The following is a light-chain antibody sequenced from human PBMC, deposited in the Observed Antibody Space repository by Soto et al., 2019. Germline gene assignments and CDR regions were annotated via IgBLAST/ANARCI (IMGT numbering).Light chain of an antibody. CDR1: SSNIGSNY. CDR2: RNN. V-gene: IGLV1-47*01. CDR3: AAWDDSLNGYV. Sequence: QAVVTQPPSASGTPGQRVTISCSGSSSNIGSNYVFWYQQLPGTAPKLLIYRNNERPSGVPDRFSGSKSGTSASLAISGLRSEDEADYYCAAWDDSLNGYVFGTGTKLTVL. J-gene: IGLJ1*01.